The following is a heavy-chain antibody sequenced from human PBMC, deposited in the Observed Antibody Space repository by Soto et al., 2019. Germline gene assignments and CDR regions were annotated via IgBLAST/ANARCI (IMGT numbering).Heavy chain of an antibody. Sequence: PSETLSLTCTVSVGSLSGSYWSWIRQSPGKGLEWIGYIYSSGTTKYNPSLKSRVTISLDTSKNRFSLKLTSVTAADTAVYYCARDQQYCSGGSCYADNWFDPWGQGTLVTVS. CDR3: ARDQQYCSGGSCYADNWFDP. J-gene: IGHJ5*02. V-gene: IGHV4-59*01. D-gene: IGHD2-15*01. CDR1: VGSLSGSY. CDR2: IYSSGTT.